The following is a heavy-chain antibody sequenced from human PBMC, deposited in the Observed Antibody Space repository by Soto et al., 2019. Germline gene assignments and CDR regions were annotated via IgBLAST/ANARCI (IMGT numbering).Heavy chain of an antibody. CDR2: ISGGGSDT. CDR1: GFTFSEYY. J-gene: IGHJ4*02. V-gene: IGHV3-11*06. D-gene: IGHD3-10*01. Sequence: QVQVVESGGGLVKPGGSLRLSCVASGFTFSEYYMTWIRQAPGKRLEWVSYISGGGSDTKYTDSVKGRFTISRDNAKNSLYLQMNSLRAEDTAVYYCARELRTLVRGGDQGTLVTVSS. CDR3: ARELRTLVRG.